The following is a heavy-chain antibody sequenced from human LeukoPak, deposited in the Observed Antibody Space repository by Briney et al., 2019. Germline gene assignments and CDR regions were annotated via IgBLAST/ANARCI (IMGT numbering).Heavy chain of an antibody. CDR2: IYYSGST. J-gene: IGHJ3*02. CDR1: GGSISSSSYY. Sequence: SETLSLTCTVSGGSISSSSYYWGWIRQPPGKGLEWIGSIYYSGSTYYNPSLKSRVTISVDTSKNQFSLKLSPVTAADTAVYYCLLESVDAFDIWGQGTMVTVSS. V-gene: IGHV4-39*01. CDR3: LLESVDAFDI.